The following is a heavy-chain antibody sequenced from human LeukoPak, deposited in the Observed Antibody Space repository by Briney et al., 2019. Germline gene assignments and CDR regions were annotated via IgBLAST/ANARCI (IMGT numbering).Heavy chain of an antibody. CDR3: AQERVYYYDSGGYYSDY. CDR2: ISGSGGST. D-gene: IGHD3-22*01. J-gene: IGHJ4*02. Sequence: GGSLRLSCAASGFTFSSYAMSWVRQAPGKGLEWVSGISGSGGSTYYADSVMGRFTVSRDNSKNTLYLQMNSLRAEDTAVYYCAQERVYYYDSGGYYSDYWGQGTLVTVSS. CDR1: GFTFSSYA. V-gene: IGHV3-23*01.